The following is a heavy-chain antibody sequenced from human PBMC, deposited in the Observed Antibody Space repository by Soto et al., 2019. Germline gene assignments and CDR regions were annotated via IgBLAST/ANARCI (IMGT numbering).Heavy chain of an antibody. D-gene: IGHD7-27*01. Sequence: SGPTLVNPTQTLALTCTFSGFSLSTSGMCVSWIRQPPGKALEWLALIDWDDDKYYSTSLKTRLTISKDTSKNQVVLTMTNMDPVDTATYYCARIFGLTVGNSNYYYYGIDVWGQGTTVTVSS. CDR2: IDWDDDK. CDR3: ARIFGLTVGNSNYYYYGIDV. V-gene: IGHV2-70*01. J-gene: IGHJ6*02. CDR1: GFSLSTSGMC.